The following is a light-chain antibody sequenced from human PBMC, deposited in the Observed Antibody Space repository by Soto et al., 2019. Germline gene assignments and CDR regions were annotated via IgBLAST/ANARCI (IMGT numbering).Light chain of an antibody. J-gene: IGKJ4*01. CDR3: QQYGSSPLT. V-gene: IGKV3-20*01. CDR1: QSVSSSF. CDR2: GAS. Sequence: EIVLTQSPGTLSLSPGERATLSCRASQSVSSSFLARYQQKPGQAPRLLIYGASSRATGIPDRFSGSGSGTDFTLTISRLEPEDVAVYYWQQYGSSPLTFGGGTKVEIK.